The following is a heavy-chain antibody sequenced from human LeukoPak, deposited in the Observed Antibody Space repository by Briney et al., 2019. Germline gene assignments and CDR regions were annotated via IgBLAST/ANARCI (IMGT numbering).Heavy chain of an antibody. CDR2: INPNSGST. CDR3: ARDNSVEDTAWWFDP. Sequence: GASVTVSFKASGYSFNDKYLHWVRQAPGQGLEWMGSINPNSGSTSYAQKFQGRVTMTRVMSTSTDYMELSSLRSEDTAVYYCARDNSVEDTAWWFDPWGQGTLVTVSS. D-gene: IGHD4-23*01. CDR1: GYSFNDKY. J-gene: IGHJ5*02. V-gene: IGHV1-46*02.